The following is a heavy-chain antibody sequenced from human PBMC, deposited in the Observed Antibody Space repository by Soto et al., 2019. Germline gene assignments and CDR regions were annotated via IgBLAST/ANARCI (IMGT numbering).Heavy chain of an antibody. CDR3: ARAQPLPYYDFWSGYFVRYYYYYMDV. CDR2: MKPNRGNT. J-gene: IGHJ6*03. Sequence: ASVKVSCKASGYTFTSYDINWVRQATGQGLEWMGWMKPNRGNTGYAQKFQGRVTMTRNTSISTAYMELSSLRSEDTAVYYCARAQPLPYYDFWSGYFVRYYYYYMDVWGKGTTVTVSS. D-gene: IGHD3-3*01. CDR1: GYTFTSYD. V-gene: IGHV1-8*01.